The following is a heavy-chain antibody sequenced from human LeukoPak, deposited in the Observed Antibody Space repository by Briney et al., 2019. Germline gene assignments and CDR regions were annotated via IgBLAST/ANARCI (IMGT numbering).Heavy chain of an antibody. V-gene: IGHV3-11*01. Sequence: GGSLRLSCAASGFTFSDHYMSWIRQAPGKGLEWVSYISSSGSAIYYADSVKGLFTISRDNAKNSLYLQMNSLRAEDTAVYYCARGSVDIVASDAFDIWGQGTMVTVSS. CDR2: ISSSGSAI. CDR1: GFTFSDHY. J-gene: IGHJ3*02. CDR3: ARGSVDIVASDAFDI. D-gene: IGHD5-12*01.